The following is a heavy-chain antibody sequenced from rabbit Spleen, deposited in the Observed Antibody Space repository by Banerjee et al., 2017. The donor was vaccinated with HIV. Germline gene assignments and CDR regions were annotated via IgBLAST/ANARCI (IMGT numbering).Heavy chain of an antibody. CDR2: IAGSSSGFT. CDR3: ARDTGSSFSSYGMDL. D-gene: IGHD8-1*01. J-gene: IGHJ6*01. CDR1: GFSFSSSDY. Sequence: QSLEESGGGLVQPEGSLALTCKASGFSFSSSDYICWVRQAPGKGLEWISCIAGSSSGFTYSATWAKGRFTISKTSSTTVTLQMTSLTAADTATYFCARDTGSSFSSYGMDLWGPGTLVTFS. V-gene: IGHV1S40*01.